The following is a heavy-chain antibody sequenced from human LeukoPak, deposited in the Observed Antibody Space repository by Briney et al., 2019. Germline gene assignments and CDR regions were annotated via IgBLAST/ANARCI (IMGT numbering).Heavy chain of an antibody. J-gene: IGHJ4*02. CDR3: ARGRAAAGPEWFDY. V-gene: IGHV1-18*01. Sequence: ASVMVSCKASGYTFTSYGISWVRQAPGQGLEWMGWISAYNGNTNYAQKLQGRVTMTTDTSTSTAYMELRSLRSDDTAVYYCARGRAAAGPEWFDYWGQGTLVTVSS. CDR1: GYTFTSYG. D-gene: IGHD6-13*01. CDR2: ISAYNGNT.